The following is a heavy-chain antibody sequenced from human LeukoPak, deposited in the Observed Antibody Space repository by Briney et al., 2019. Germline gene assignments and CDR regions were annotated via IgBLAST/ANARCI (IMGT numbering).Heavy chain of an antibody. CDR1: GYTFTGYY. CDR3: ARDIESVVTGLFDY. J-gene: IGHJ4*02. CDR2: INPNSGGT. Sequence: GASVKVSCKASGYTFTGYYMHWVRQAPGQGLEWMGWINPNSGGTNYAQKFQGRVTMTRDTSISTAYMELRSLRSDDTAVYYCARDIESVVTGLFDYWGQGTLVTVSS. D-gene: IGHD3-22*01. V-gene: IGHV1-2*02.